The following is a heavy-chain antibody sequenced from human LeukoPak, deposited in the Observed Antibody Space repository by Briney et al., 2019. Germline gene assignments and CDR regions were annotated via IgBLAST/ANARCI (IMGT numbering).Heavy chain of an antibody. Sequence: ASVKVSCKASGYTFTTHSLAWVRQAPGQSLEWMGWISVNNGGTNYAQSFQDRVTLTRDTSTNTAYMELSDLNSDDTAFYYCAKLTGGLTDWGQGTLVTVSS. CDR1: GYTFTTHS. CDR2: ISVNNGGT. CDR3: AKLTGGLTD. J-gene: IGHJ4*02. V-gene: IGHV1-18*01. D-gene: IGHD3-9*01.